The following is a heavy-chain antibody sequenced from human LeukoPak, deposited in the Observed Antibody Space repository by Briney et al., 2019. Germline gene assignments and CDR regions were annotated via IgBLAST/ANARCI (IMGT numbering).Heavy chain of an antibody. V-gene: IGHV4-4*07. D-gene: IGHD3-22*01. CDR2: IYTSGST. Sequence: KTSETLSLTCTVSGGSISSYYWSWLRQPAGKGLEWIGRIYTSGSTNYNPSLKSRVTISVDKSKNQFSLKLSSVTAADTAVYYCARARGNYYDSSGYRFDYWGQGTLVTVSS. CDR3: ARARGNYYDSSGYRFDY. J-gene: IGHJ4*02. CDR1: GGSISSYY.